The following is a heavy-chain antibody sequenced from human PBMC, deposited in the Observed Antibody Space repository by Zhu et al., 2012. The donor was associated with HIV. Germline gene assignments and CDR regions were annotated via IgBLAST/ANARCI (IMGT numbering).Heavy chain of an antibody. CDR2: IHYTGSS. CDR3: ARHNYDLGDY. Sequence: QVQLQESGPGLVKPSETLSLTCSVSGGSINSKDYHWGWIRQPPGKGLEWIGSIHYTGSSYYNPSLRSRVTISMDTSKNNFSLNLSSVTAADTAIYYCARHNYDLGDYWGQGSLVTVSS. CDR1: GGSINSKDYH. D-gene: IGHD3-3*01. V-gene: IGHV4-39*07. J-gene: IGHJ4*02.